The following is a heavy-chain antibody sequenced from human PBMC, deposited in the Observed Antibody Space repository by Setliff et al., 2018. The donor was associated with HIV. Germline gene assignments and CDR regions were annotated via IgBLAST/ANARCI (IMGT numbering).Heavy chain of an antibody. Sequence: ASVKVSCKASGYTFTSYGISWVRQAPGQGLEWMGMVNPSGGSTVYAQKFQGRVTITADESTSTAYMELSSLRSEDTAVYYCARGRITGTINFWGQGTLVTVSS. J-gene: IGHJ4*02. CDR2: VNPSGGST. CDR1: GYTFTSYG. V-gene: IGHV1-46*01. D-gene: IGHD1-7*01. CDR3: ARGRITGTINF.